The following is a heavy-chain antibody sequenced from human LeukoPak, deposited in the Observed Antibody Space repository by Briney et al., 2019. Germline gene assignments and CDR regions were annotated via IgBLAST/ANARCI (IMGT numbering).Heavy chain of an antibody. J-gene: IGHJ5*02. CDR1: GFTFTSYS. CDR2: ISGGGGST. Sequence: PGGSLRLSCAASGFTFTSYSMNWVRQAPGKGLEWVSTISGGGGSTYYADSVKGRFTISRDNSKNTLYLQMNSLRAEDTAVYYCARVATPYYDFWSGYTWFDPWGQGTLVTVSS. V-gene: IGHV3-23*01. CDR3: ARVATPYYDFWSGYTWFDP. D-gene: IGHD3-3*01.